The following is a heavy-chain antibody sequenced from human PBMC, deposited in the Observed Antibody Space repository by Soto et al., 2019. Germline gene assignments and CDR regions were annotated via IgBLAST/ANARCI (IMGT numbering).Heavy chain of an antibody. V-gene: IGHV1-46*01. J-gene: IGHJ6*02. CDR1: GYIFTSYY. CDR3: AASPSFWQNYYYGAMDV. Sequence: ASVKVSCKASGYIFTSYYIHWVRQAPGQGLEWMGWINPFDGSRMFAQRFQGRVTMTRDTSTSTIYMEVSGLRSEDTAVYYCAASPSFWQNYYYGAMDVWGQGTTVTVSS. CDR2: INPFDGSR.